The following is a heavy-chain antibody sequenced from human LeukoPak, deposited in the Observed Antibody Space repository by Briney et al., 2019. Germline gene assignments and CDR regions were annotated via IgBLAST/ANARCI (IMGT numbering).Heavy chain of an antibody. V-gene: IGHV3-64*01. Sequence: GGSLRLSCAASGFTFSSYGMHWVRQAPGKGLEYVSAISSNGGSTYYANSVKGRFTISRDNSKNTLYLQMGSLRAEDMAVYYCARVLVGATNLPGDYWGRGTLVTVSS. D-gene: IGHD1-26*01. CDR3: ARVLVGATNLPGDY. J-gene: IGHJ4*02. CDR1: GFTFSSYG. CDR2: ISSNGGST.